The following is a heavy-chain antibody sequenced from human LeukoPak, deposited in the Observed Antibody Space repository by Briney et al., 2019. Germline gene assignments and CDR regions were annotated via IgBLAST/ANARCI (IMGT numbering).Heavy chain of an antibody. D-gene: IGHD2-2*01. V-gene: IGHV3-15*01. CDR3: TTDPTPHSYCSSSLYYYMDV. CDR1: GFTFSNAW. J-gene: IGHJ6*03. CDR2: IKSKTDGGTT. Sequence: PGGSLRLSCAASGFTFSNAWMSWVRQAPGKGLEWVGRIKSKTDGGTTDYAAPVKGRFTISRDVSKNTLYLQMNSLKTEDTAVYYCTTDPTPHSYCSSSLYYYMDVWGKGTTVTASS.